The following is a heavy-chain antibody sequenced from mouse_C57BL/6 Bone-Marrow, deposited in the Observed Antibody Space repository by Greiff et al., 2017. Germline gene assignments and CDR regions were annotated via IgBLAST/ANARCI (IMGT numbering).Heavy chain of an antibody. Sequence: LQQSGAELARPGASVKLSCKASGYTFTSYGISWVKQRTGQGLEWIGEIYSRSGNTYYHEKFKGKATLTADKASSTRYMELRSLTSEDDAVYFCERGPYYGSSYAWFAYWGQGTLVTVSA. V-gene: IGHV1-81*01. CDR3: ERGPYYGSSYAWFAY. D-gene: IGHD1-1*01. CDR1: GYTFTSYG. CDR2: IYSRSGNT. J-gene: IGHJ3*01.